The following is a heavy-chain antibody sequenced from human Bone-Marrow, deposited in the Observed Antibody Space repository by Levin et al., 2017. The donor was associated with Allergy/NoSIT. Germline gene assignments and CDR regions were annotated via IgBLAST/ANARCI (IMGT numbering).Heavy chain of an antibody. CDR3: ARWGITAAGDY. CDR2: ISGYNGNT. CDR1: GYTFTNYG. D-gene: IGHD6-13*01. V-gene: IGHV1-18*01. J-gene: IGHJ4*02. Sequence: ASVKVSCKASGYTFTNYGFSWVRQTPGQGLEWMGWISGYNGNTNYAQTFQGRVNMTIDKSTSIAYMALRSLRSDDTAVYYCARWGITAAGDYWGQGTLVTVSS.